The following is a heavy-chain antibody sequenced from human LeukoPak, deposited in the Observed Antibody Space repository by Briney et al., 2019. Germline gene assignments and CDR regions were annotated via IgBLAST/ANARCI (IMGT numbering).Heavy chain of an antibody. V-gene: IGHV4-61*02. CDR3: ARVSLYYDILTGYYTPLFDY. J-gene: IGHJ4*02. CDR2: IYTSGST. Sequence: SQTLSLTCAVSGGSISSGSYYWSWIQQPAGKGLEWIGRIYTSGSTNYNPSLKSRVTISVDTSKNQFSLKLSSVTAADTAVYYCARVSLYYDILTGYYTPLFDYWGQGTLVTVSS. D-gene: IGHD3-9*01. CDR1: GGSISSGSYY.